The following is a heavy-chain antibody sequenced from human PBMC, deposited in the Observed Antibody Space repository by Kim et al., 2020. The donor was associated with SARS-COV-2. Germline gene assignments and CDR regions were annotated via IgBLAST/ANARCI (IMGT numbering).Heavy chain of an antibody. Sequence: SQTLSLTCAISGDSVSSNSAAWNWIRQSPSRGLEWLGRTYYRSKWYNDYAVSVKSRITINPDTPKNQFSLQLNSVTPEDTAVYYCARDGHSSSYYYYYGMDVWGQGTTVTVSS. V-gene: IGHV6-1*01. D-gene: IGHD6-13*01. CDR2: TYYRSKWYN. CDR1: GDSVSSNSAA. CDR3: ARDGHSSSYYYYYGMDV. J-gene: IGHJ6*02.